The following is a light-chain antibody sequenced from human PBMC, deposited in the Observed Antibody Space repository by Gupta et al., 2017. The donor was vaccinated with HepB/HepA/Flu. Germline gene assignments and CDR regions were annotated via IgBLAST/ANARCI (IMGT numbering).Light chain of an antibody. CDR2: AVH. CDR3: SSFSRVSTVL. Sequence: QSALTQPASVSGSPGQSITISCSGASSDIGDYSYVSWFQQHPGKGPKLIIYAVHNRPSGVSYRFSGSKSGNTASLTISGLQADDEATYYCSSFSRVSTVLFGGGTKLTVL. V-gene: IGLV2-14*03. J-gene: IGLJ2*01. CDR1: SSDIGDYSY.